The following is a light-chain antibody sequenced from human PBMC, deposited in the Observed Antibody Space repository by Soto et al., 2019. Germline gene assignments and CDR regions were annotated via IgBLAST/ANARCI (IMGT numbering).Light chain of an antibody. CDR1: QSISSW. CDR2: KAS. Sequence: DIQMTQSPSTLSASVGDRATITCRASQSISSWLAWYQQKPGKAPTLLLYKASSLESGAPSTFSGSGSGTEFTLTISSLQPDDFATDYCQQYNSYPLTFGVGTKVEIK. CDR3: QQYNSYPLT. J-gene: IGKJ4*01. V-gene: IGKV1-5*03.